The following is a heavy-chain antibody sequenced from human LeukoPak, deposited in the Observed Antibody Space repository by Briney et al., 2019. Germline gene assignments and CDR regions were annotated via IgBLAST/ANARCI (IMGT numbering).Heavy chain of an antibody. CDR1: GFTFSNHI. CDR2: ISGSSVTT. D-gene: IGHD2-8*01. J-gene: IGHJ4*02. V-gene: IGHV3-23*01. CDR3: AKRDTTGLYYFDY. Sequence: GESLRLSCAASGFTFSNHIMSWVRQAPGEGLEWVSSISGSSVTTSYADSLKGRSSISRDNSKNTLYLQMNSLSAEDTAVYYCAKRDTTGLYYFDYWGQGTMVTVSS.